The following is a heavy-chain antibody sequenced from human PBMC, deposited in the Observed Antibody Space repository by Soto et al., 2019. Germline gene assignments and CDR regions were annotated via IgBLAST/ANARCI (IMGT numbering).Heavy chain of an antibody. CDR2: IYYSGST. CDR3: ARSPPFALVRGVWNWLDL. Sequence: SETLSLTCTVSGGSISSGDYYWSWIRQPPGKGLEWIGYIYYSGSTYYNPSLKSRVTISVDTSKNQFSLKLSYVTAADTAVYYCARSPPFALVRGVWNWLDLWRQAIMVTVTS. D-gene: IGHD3-10*01. V-gene: IGHV4-30-4*01. J-gene: IGHJ5*02. CDR1: GGSISSGDYY.